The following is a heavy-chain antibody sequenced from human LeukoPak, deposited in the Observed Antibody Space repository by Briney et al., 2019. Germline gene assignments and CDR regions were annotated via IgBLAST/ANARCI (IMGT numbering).Heavy chain of an antibody. V-gene: IGHV4-34*01. CDR2: INHSGST. Sequence: SETLSLTCAVYGGSFSGYYWSWIRQPPGKGLEWIGEINHSGSTNYNPSLKSRVTISVDTFKNQFSLKLSSVTAADTAVYYCARGWIGAIAARWWFDPWGQGTLVTVSS. CDR1: GGSFSGYY. J-gene: IGHJ5*02. D-gene: IGHD6-6*01. CDR3: ARGWIGAIAARWWFDP.